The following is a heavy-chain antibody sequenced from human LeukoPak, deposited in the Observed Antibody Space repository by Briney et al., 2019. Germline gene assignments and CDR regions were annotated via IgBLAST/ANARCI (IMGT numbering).Heavy chain of an antibody. J-gene: IGHJ3*02. CDR2: IYYSGST. CDR3: ARHCSSTSCYNFVAFDI. CDR1: GGSISSSSYY. V-gene: IGHV4-39*01. D-gene: IGHD2-2*02. Sequence: SETLSLTCTVSGGSISSSSYYWGWIRQPPGKGLEWIGSIYYSGSTYYNPSLKSRVTISVDTSKNQFSLKLSSVTAADTAVYYCARHCSSTSCYNFVAFDIWGKGTMVTVSS.